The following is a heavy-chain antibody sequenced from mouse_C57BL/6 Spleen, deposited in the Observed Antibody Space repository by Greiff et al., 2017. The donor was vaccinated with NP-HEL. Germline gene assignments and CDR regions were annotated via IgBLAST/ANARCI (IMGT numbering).Heavy chain of an antibody. CDR1: GYAFSSSW. V-gene: IGHV1-82*01. CDR2: IYPGDGDT. J-gene: IGHJ4*01. Sequence: QVQLKESGPELVKPGASVKISCKASGYAFSSSWMNWVKQRPGKGLEWIGRIYPGDGDTNYNGKFKGKATLTADKSSSTAYMQLSSLTSEDSAVYFCARLMVTTAMDYWGQGTSVTVSS. D-gene: IGHD2-2*01. CDR3: ARLMVTTAMDY.